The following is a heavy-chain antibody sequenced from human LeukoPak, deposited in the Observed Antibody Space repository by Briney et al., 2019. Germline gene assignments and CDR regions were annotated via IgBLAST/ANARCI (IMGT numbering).Heavy chain of an antibody. J-gene: IGHJ5*02. CDR1: GFTFSSYG. Sequence: GGSLRLSCAASGFTFSSYGMSWVRQAPGKGLEWVSAISGSGGSTYYADSVKGRFTISRDNSKNTLYLQMNSLRAEDTAVYYCAKNGYFDWLLYPWGQGTLVTVSS. V-gene: IGHV3-23*01. CDR3: AKNGYFDWLLYP. CDR2: ISGSGGST. D-gene: IGHD3-9*01.